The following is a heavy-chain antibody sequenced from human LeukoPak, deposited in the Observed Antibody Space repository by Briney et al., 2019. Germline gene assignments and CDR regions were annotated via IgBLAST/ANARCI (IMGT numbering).Heavy chain of an antibody. CDR3: ARARVTIFGVTGVDY. Sequence: SETLSLTCTVSGGSISSSSYYWGWIRQPPGKGLEWIGSIYYSGSTYYNPSLKSRVTISVDTSKNQFSLKLSSVTAADTAVYYCARARVTIFGVTGVDYWGQGTLVTVSS. V-gene: IGHV4-39*07. CDR2: IYYSGST. D-gene: IGHD3-3*01. CDR1: GGSISSSSYY. J-gene: IGHJ4*02.